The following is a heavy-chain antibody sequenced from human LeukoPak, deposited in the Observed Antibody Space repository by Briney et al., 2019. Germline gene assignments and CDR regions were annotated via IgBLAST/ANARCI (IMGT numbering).Heavy chain of an antibody. Sequence: GGSLRLSCAASGFTFSSYWMHWVCQDPGKGLVWVSRINPDGSGTSHADSVKGRFTISRDNAKNTLYLQMNSLRAEDTAVYYCALDSGSGSYSGYWGLGTVVTVSS. D-gene: IGHD3-10*01. CDR1: GFTFSSYW. CDR2: INPDGSGT. J-gene: IGHJ4*02. CDR3: ALDSGSGSYSGY. V-gene: IGHV3-74*01.